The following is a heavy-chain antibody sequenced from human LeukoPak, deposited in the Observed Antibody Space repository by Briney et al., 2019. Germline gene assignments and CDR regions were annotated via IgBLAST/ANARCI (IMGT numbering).Heavy chain of an antibody. Sequence: GGSLRLSCAASGFTFSSYATHWVRQAPGKGLEWVAVISYDGSNKYYADSVKGRFTISRDNSKNTLYLQMNSLRAEDTAVYYCARADFWSGYYTAEYFQHWGQGTLVTVSS. CDR2: ISYDGSNK. V-gene: IGHV3-30*04. D-gene: IGHD3-3*01. CDR1: GFTFSSYA. CDR3: ARADFWSGYYTAEYFQH. J-gene: IGHJ1*01.